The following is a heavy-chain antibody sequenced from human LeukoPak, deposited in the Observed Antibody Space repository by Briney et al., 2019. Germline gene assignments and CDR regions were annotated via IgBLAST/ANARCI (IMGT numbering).Heavy chain of an antibody. D-gene: IGHD3-9*01. J-gene: IGHJ6*04. CDR1: GFTFSDYY. V-gene: IGHV3-11*06. CDR2: ISSSSSYT. Sequence: PGGSLRLSCAASGFTFSDYYMSWIRQAPGKGLEWVSYISSSSSYTNYADSVKGRFTISRDNAKNSLYLQVNSLRAEDTAVYYCAREPQYYDILTGYYYYGMDVWGKGTTVTVSS. CDR3: AREPQYYDILTGYYYYGMDV.